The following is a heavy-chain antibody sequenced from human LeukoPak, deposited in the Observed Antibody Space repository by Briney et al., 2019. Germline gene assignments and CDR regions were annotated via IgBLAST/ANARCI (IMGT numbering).Heavy chain of an antibody. CDR3: ARQLKLYYYYGMDV. CDR2: IDPSDSYT. D-gene: IGHD5-18*01. V-gene: IGHV5-10-1*01. Sequence: GESLKISCKGSGYIFTSYWISWVRQMPGKGLEWMGRIDPSDSYTNYSPSFQGHVTISADKSISTAYLQWSSLKASDTAMYYCARQLKLYYYYGMDVWGQGTTVTVSS. CDR1: GYIFTSYW. J-gene: IGHJ6*02.